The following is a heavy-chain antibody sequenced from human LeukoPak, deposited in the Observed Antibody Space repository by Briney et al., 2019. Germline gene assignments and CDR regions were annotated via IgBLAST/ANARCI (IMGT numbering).Heavy chain of an antibody. J-gene: IGHJ5*02. D-gene: IGHD3-22*01. CDR1: GGSFSGYY. CDR2: INHSESS. CDR3: ARRFSGYYVWFDP. V-gene: IGHV4-34*01. Sequence: KPSETLSLTCAVYGGSFSGYYWSWTRQPPGKGLEWLGEINHSESSNSNSSLKSRVTISVDTSKNQFSLNLSSVTAADTAVYYCARRFSGYYVWFDPWGQGTLVTVSS.